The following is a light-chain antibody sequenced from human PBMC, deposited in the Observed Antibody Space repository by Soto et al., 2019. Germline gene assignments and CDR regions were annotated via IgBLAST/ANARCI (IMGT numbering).Light chain of an antibody. V-gene: IGKV1-5*03. J-gene: IGKJ4*01. CDR1: QSISSW. CDR3: QQYNSYPLT. CDR2: QAS. Sequence: DLQMTQSPSSLSASVGDRVIITCRASQSISSWLAWYQQKPGKAPKLLIYQASSLQSGVPSRFSGTGSGTEFTLTISTLQPDDFATYYCQQYNSYPLTFGGGTKVEIK.